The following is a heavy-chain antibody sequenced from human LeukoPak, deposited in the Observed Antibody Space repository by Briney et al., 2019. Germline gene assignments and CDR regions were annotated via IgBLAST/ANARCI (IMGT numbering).Heavy chain of an antibody. CDR3: ARESFAARWD. CDR1: GGSFSGYY. CDR2: INHSGST. D-gene: IGHD6-6*01. Sequence: PSGTLPLTCAVYGGSFSGYYWSWIRQPPGKGLEWIGEINHSGSTNYNPSLKSRVTISVDTSKNQFSLKLSSVTAADTAVYYCARESFAARWDWGQGTLVTVSS. V-gene: IGHV4-34*01. J-gene: IGHJ4*02.